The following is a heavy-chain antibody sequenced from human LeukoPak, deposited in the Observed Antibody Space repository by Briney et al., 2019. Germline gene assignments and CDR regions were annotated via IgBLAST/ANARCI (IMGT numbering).Heavy chain of an antibody. CDR3: GRNAYYDSSGYFDC. CDR1: GFTFSSYG. J-gene: IGHJ4*02. D-gene: IGHD3-22*01. CDR2: IWYDGSNK. Sequence: PGGSLRLSCAASGFTFSSYGMHWVRQAPGEGLEWVAAIWYDGSNKYYADSVKGRLTISRDNSKSTLYLQMNSLRTEDTAVYYCGRNAYYDSSGYFDCWGQGTLVTVSS. V-gene: IGHV3-33*01.